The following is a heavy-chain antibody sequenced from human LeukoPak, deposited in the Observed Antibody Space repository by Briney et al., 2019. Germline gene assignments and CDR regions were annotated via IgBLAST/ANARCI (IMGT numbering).Heavy chain of an antibody. D-gene: IGHD3-22*01. CDR2: XXXYNGNT. CDR3: ARDQGPYYYDSSGSGFDP. CDR1: GXXXXXXX. V-gene: IGHV1-18*01. J-gene: IGHJ5*02. Sequence: KXXCKASGXXXXXXXXXWVXQXPGQXXXXXXXXXXYNGNTTYAQKLQGRVTMTTDTSTSTAYMELRSLRSDDTAVYYCARDQGPYYYDSSGSGFDPWGQGTLVTVSS.